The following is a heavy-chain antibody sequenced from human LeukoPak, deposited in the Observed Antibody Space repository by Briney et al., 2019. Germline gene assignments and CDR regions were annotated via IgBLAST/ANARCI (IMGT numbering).Heavy chain of an antibody. V-gene: IGHV3-74*01. CDR2: IKPDGSAS. Sequence: PGGSLRLSCAASGFTFSNYWMHWVRQAPGKGLMWVSHIKPDGSASNYADSVKGRFTISRDNAKNILYLQMNSLRADDTALYYCHRSVPMGGTWSFDYWGQGTQVTVSS. CDR3: HRSVPMGGTWSFDY. J-gene: IGHJ4*02. D-gene: IGHD4-17*01. CDR1: GFTFSNYW.